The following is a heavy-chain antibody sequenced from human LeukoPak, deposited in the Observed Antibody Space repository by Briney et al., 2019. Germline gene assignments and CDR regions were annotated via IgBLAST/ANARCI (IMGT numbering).Heavy chain of an antibody. CDR3: AKDRVAAFDY. Sequence: GGSLRLSCAASGFTFSSYGMHWVRQAPGKGLEWVAFIRYDGTNKYYADSVKGRFTISRDNSKNTLYLQMNSLRAEDTAVYYCAKDRVAAFDYWGQGTLVTVSS. D-gene: IGHD3-10*01. V-gene: IGHV3-30*02. J-gene: IGHJ4*02. CDR1: GFTFSSYG. CDR2: IRYDGTNK.